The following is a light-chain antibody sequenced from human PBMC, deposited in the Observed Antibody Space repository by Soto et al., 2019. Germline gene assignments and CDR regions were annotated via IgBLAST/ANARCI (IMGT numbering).Light chain of an antibody. V-gene: IGKV1-17*01. Sequence: DIQMTQSPSSLSASVGDRFTITCRASQSISTYLIWYQQKPGTAPKRLIYDASNLQSGVPSRFSGSGSGTEFTLTISSLQPEDFATYYCQQVNNYPLTFGGGTKVDIK. CDR3: QQVNNYPLT. CDR2: DAS. J-gene: IGKJ4*01. CDR1: QSISTY.